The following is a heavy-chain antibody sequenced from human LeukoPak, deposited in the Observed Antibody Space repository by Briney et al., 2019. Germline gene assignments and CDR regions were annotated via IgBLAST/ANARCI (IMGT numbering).Heavy chain of an antibody. J-gene: IGHJ3*02. Sequence: PSETLSLTCAVYGGSFSGYYWSWIRQPPGKGLEWIGEINHSGSTNYNPSLKSRVTISVDTSKNQISLKLSSVTAADTAVYYCAAYMVRGVIYAFDIWGQGTMVTVSS. V-gene: IGHV4-34*01. CDR2: INHSGST. D-gene: IGHD3-10*01. CDR1: GGSFSGYY. CDR3: AAYMVRGVIYAFDI.